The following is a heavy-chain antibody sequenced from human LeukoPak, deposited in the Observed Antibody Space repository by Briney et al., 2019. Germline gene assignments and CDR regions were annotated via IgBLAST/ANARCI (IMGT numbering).Heavy chain of an antibody. D-gene: IGHD3-22*01. CDR1: GFTFSSYA. CDR2: ISGSGGST. CDR3: ARSSSAYYYEFDY. Sequence: GGSLRLSCAASGFTFSSYAMSWVRQAPGKGLEWVSAISGSGGSTYYADSVKGRFTISRDNSKNTLYLQMNSLRAEDTAVYYCARSSSAYYYEFDYWGQGTLVTVSS. J-gene: IGHJ4*02. V-gene: IGHV3-23*01.